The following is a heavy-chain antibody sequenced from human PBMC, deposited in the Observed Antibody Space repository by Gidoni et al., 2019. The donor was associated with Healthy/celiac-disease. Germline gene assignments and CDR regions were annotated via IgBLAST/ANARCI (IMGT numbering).Heavy chain of an antibody. CDR3: ARILVVVVAATPPDY. CDR2: ISAYNGNT. J-gene: IGHJ4*02. CDR1: GYTFTSYG. Sequence: QVQLVQSGAEVKKPGASVKVSCKASGYTFTSYGISWVRQAPGQGLEWMGWISAYNGNTNDAQKLQGRVTMTTDTSTSTAYMELRSLRSDDTAVYYCARILVVVVAATPPDYWGQGTLVTVSS. V-gene: IGHV1-18*01. D-gene: IGHD2-15*01.